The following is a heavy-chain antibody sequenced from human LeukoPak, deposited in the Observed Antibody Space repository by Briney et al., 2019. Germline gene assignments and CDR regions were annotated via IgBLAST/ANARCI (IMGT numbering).Heavy chain of an antibody. V-gene: IGHV1-69*05. J-gene: IGHJ4*02. CDR3: ARAMYYYDSSGYYPTIFDY. D-gene: IGHD3-22*01. Sequence: SVKVSCKASGGTFSSYAISWVRQAPGQGLEWMGGIIPIFGTANYAQKFQGRVTMTRDTSTSTVYMELSSLRSEDTAVYYCARAMYYYDSSGYYPTIFDYWGQGTLVTVSS. CDR1: GGTFSSYA. CDR2: IIPIFGTA.